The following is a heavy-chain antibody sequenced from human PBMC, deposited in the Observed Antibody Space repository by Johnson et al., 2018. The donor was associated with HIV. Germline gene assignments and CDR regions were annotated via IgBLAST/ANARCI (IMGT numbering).Heavy chain of an antibody. CDR2: IWYDGSNK. V-gene: IGHV3-33*03. D-gene: IGHD6-19*01. J-gene: IGHJ3*02. CDR3: TGGWYNLSAFDI. CDR1: GFTFSSYG. Sequence: QVQLVESGGGVVQPGRSLRLSCAASGFTFSSYGMHWVRQAPGKGLEWVAVIWYDGSNKYYADSVKGRFTISRDNAKNSLYLQMNSLRAEDTAVYYCTGGWYNLSAFDIWGQGTMVTVSS.